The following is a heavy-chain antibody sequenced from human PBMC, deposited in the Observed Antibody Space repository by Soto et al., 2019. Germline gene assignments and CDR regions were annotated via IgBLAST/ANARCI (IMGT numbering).Heavy chain of an antibody. D-gene: IGHD5-12*01. CDR3: AKDIGYSGQKDAFDI. CDR2: ISWNSGSI. V-gene: IGHV3-9*01. J-gene: IGHJ3*02. Sequence: EVQLVESGGGLVQPGRSLRLSCAASGFTFDDYAMHWVRQAPGKGLEWVSGISWNSGSIGYADSVKGRFTISRDNAKNSLYLQMNSLRAEDTALYYCAKDIGYSGQKDAFDIWDQGTMVTVSS. CDR1: GFTFDDYA.